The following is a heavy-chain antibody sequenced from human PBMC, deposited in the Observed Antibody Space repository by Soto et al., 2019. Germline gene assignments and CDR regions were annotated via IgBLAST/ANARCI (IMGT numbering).Heavy chain of an antibody. D-gene: IGHD3-10*01. Sequence: QVQLQESGPGLVKPSETLSLTCTVSGGSISSYYWSWIRQPPGKGLEWIGYIYYSGSTNYNPSLKSRATLSVDTSKKQFSLKLSSVTAADTAVYYCARGYYYGSGSRYWYFDLWGRGTLVTVSS. J-gene: IGHJ2*01. CDR2: IYYSGST. V-gene: IGHV4-59*01. CDR3: ARGYYYGSGSRYWYFDL. CDR1: GGSISSYY.